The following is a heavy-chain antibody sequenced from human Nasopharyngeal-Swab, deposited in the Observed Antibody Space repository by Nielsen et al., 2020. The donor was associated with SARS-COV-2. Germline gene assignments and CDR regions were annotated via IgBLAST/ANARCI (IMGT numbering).Heavy chain of an antibody. V-gene: IGHV3-30*18. D-gene: IGHD4-17*01. CDR1: GFTFSSSG. CDR3: AKDVHGDYGGIVY. Sequence: GESPKIPCAASGFTFSSSGMDWVRQAPGKGQEWVAVISYDGSNEYYGGSVKGRFTISRDNSKKTPYLQMNSLRVDDTAVYYCAKDVHGDYGGIVYWGQGILVTVSS. J-gene: IGHJ4*02. CDR2: ISYDGSNE.